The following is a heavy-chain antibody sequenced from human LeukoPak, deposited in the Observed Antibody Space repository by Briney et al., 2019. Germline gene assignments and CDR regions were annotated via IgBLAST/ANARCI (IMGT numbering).Heavy chain of an antibody. CDR3: ARRYSSGWYEY. D-gene: IGHD6-19*01. CDR2: IYYSGST. J-gene: IGHJ4*02. Sequence: KPSETLSLTCTVSGGSISSSSYYWGWIRQPPGNGLEWIGYIYYSGSTNYNPSLKSRVTISVDTSKNQFSLKLSSVTAADTAVYYCARRYSSGWYEYWGQGTLVTVSS. CDR1: GGSISSSSYY. V-gene: IGHV4-61*05.